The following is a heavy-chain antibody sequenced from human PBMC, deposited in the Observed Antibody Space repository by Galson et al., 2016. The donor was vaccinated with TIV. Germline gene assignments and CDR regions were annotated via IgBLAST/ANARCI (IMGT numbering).Heavy chain of an antibody. V-gene: IGHV1-2*04. D-gene: IGHD3-16*01. CDR2: INPTSGGT. CDR3: AREQSMIGDYYFDL. J-gene: IGHJ2*01. CDR1: GFNFSDYY. Sequence: SVKVSCKASGFNFSDYYFHWVRQAPGQGLEWMGWINPTSGGTKYAQKFQAWVTLTRDTSINTAHMEMSRLKSDDTAVYSCAREQSMIGDYYFDLWGRGTLVTVSS.